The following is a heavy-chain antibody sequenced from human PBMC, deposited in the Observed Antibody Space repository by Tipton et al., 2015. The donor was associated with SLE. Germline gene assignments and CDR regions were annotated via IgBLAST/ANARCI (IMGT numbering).Heavy chain of an antibody. J-gene: IGHJ4*02. V-gene: IGHV3-23*03. CDR2: TYSGGST. CDR1: GFTFSSYA. Sequence: SLRLSCAASGFTFSSYAMSWVRQAPGKGLEWVSVTYSGGSTYFGDSVKGRFTISRDISKNTVYLQMNSLRAEDTAVYHCGKMEVHSDYDFMAYWGQGTLVTVSS. D-gene: IGHD5-12*01. CDR3: GKMEVHSDYDFMAY.